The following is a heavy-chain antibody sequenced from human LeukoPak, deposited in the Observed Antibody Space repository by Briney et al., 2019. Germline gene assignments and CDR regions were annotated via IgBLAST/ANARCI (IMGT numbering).Heavy chain of an antibody. CDR3: ASSSWSSEYLHY. CDR1: GFTVSDNY. V-gene: IGHV3-66*01. CDR2: FYSGGST. Sequence: GGSLRLSCAASGFTVSDNYMSWVRQAPGKGLEWVSVFYSGGSTRYADSVKGRFTISRDNSKNTLYLQLNSLRAEDTAVYFCASSSWSSEYLHYWGQGTLVTVSS. D-gene: IGHD6-13*01. J-gene: IGHJ1*01.